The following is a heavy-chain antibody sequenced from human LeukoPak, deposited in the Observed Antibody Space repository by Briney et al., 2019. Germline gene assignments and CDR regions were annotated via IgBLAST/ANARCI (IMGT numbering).Heavy chain of an antibody. J-gene: IGHJ4*02. D-gene: IGHD3-3*01. CDR3: ARQEWSGSDYFDY. Sequence: PSETLSLTCTVSDYSISSGYYWGWIRQPPGEGLEWIGSIYHSGSTYYNPSLKSRVSISVDTSKNQFSLKLSFVTAADTAVYYCARQEWSGSDYFDYWGQGTLVTVSS. CDR2: IYHSGST. CDR1: DYSISSGYY. V-gene: IGHV4-38-2*02.